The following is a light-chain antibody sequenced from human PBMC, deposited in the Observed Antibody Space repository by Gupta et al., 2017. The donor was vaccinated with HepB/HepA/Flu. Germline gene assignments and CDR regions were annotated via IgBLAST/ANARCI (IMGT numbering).Light chain of an antibody. V-gene: IGLV2-14*03. J-gene: IGLJ1*01. CDR3: SSYTSVSTLPYD. Sequence: QSALTQPASVSGSPGQSITFSCTGTNSDVGPYKHVFWYQQHPGKPPKLIIYDVNNRPSGVSDRVSGSKSGNTASLTISGLQTDDEADYFCSSYTSVSTLPYDFGTGTKVTVL. CDR2: DVN. CDR1: NSDVGPYKH.